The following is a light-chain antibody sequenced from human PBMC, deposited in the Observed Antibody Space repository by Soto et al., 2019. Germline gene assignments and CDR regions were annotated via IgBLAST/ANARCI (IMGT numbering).Light chain of an antibody. CDR2: GAS. CDR1: QSVSSSY. CDR3: QQYGSSPPYT. Sequence: EIALTQSPGILSLSPGERATLSCRASQSVSSSYLAWYQQKLGQAPRLLIYGASNRATGIPDRFSASGSGTDFTLTISRLEPEDFAVYYCQQYGSSPPYTFGQGTKLEIK. V-gene: IGKV3-20*01. J-gene: IGKJ2*01.